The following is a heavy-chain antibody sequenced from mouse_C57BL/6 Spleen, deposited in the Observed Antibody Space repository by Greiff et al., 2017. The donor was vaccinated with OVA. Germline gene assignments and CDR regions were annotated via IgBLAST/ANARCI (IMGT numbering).Heavy chain of an antibody. D-gene: IGHD2-5*01. Sequence: QVQLQQSGAELVRPGASVTLSCKASGYTFTDYEMHWVKQTPVHGLEWIGAIDPETGGTAYNQKFKGKAILTADKSSSTAYMELRSLTSEDSAVYYCTRTDYSTLWFAYWGQGTLVTVSA. CDR2: IDPETGGT. CDR3: TRTDYSTLWFAY. V-gene: IGHV1-15*01. CDR1: GYTFTDYE. J-gene: IGHJ3*01.